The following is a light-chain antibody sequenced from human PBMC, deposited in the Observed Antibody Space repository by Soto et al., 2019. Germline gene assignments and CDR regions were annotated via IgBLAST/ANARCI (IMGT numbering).Light chain of an antibody. J-gene: IGKJ4*01. CDR2: AAS. CDR1: QSVTIY. CDR3: HQRNSWVT. V-gene: IGKV3-11*01. Sequence: EIVLTQSPDTLSLSPGERATLSCRASQSVTIYLSWYQHNHGPAPRLLISAASNRATATPARFSGTGSGTAFALTIRRLEPDASSVYYCHQRNSWVTFGGGTKVDI.